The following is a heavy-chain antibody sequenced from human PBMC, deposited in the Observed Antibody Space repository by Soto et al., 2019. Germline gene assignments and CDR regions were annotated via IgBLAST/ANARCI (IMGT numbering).Heavy chain of an antibody. J-gene: IGHJ3*02. CDR3: ARAQGSGYPGDGAFDI. CDR1: GFTFSSYS. D-gene: IGHD5-12*01. CDR2: ISSSSSYI. V-gene: IGHV3-21*01. Sequence: EGQLVESGGGLVKPGGSLSLFCPASGFTFSSYSMNWVRQAPGKGLEWVSSISSSSSYIYYADSVKGRFTISRDNAKNSLYLQMNSLRAEDTAMYYCARAQGSGYPGDGAFDIWGQGTMVTVSS.